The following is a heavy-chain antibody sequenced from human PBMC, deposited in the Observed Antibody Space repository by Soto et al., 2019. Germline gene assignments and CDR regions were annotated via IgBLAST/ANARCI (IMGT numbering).Heavy chain of an antibody. Sequence: SETLSLTCTVSGGSIISYYWSWIRQPPGKGLEWIGYIYYSGSTNYNPSLKSRVTISVDTSKNQFSLKLSSVTAADTAVYYCARNGIAVDWFDPWGQGTLVTVSS. J-gene: IGHJ5*02. CDR2: IYYSGST. V-gene: IGHV4-59*01. CDR1: GGSIISYY. CDR3: ARNGIAVDWFDP. D-gene: IGHD6-19*01.